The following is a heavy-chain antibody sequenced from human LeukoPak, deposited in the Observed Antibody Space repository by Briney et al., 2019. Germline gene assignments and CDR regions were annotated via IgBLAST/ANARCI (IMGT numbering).Heavy chain of an antibody. CDR3: ARDEVVGDYGYFDY. CDR2: ISAYNGNT. CDR1: GYTFTSYG. V-gene: IGHV1-18*01. Sequence: ASVKVSCKASGYTFTSYGVSWVRQAPGQGLEWMGWISAYNGNTNYAQKLRGRVTMTTDTSTSTAYMELRSLRSDDTAVYYCARDEVVGDYGYFDYWGQGTLVTVSS. D-gene: IGHD4-17*01. J-gene: IGHJ4*02.